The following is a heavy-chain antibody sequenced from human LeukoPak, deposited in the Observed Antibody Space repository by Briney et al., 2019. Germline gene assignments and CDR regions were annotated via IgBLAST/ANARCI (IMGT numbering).Heavy chain of an antibody. CDR3: ARGREDDSSGYLLN. CDR2: IYTSGST. D-gene: IGHD3-22*01. J-gene: IGHJ4*02. V-gene: IGHV4-61*02. Sequence: SQTLSLTCTVPGGSISSGSYYWSWIRQPAGKGLEWIGRIYTSGSTNYNPSLKSRVTISVDTSKNQFSLKLSSVTAADTAVYYCARGREDDSSGYLLNWGQGTLVTVSS. CDR1: GGSISSGSYY.